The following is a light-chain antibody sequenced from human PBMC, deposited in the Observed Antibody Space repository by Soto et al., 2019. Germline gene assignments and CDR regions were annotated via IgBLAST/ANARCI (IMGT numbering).Light chain of an antibody. V-gene: IGKV3-20*01. CDR3: QQYDLSLT. J-gene: IGKJ3*01. Sequence: EVVLTQSPGTLSLSPGERATLSCRASQSIGNRYLAWYQQKPGQAPRLLIYGASPRATGVPDRFRGSGSGTDFTLFISRLEPDDFAVYYCQQYDLSLTFGPGTKVDLK. CDR1: QSIGNRY. CDR2: GAS.